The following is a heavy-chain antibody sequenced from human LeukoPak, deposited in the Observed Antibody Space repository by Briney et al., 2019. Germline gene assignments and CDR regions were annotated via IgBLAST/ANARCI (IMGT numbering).Heavy chain of an antibody. CDR2: MNPNSGNT. J-gene: IGHJ4*02. CDR3: ARGLVSVTTLTSYYFDY. D-gene: IGHD4-11*01. Sequence: ASVKVSCKASGYTFTSYDINWVRQATGQGLEWMGWMNPNSGNTGYAQKFRGRVAMTRNTSISTAYMELSSLRSEDTAVYYCARGLVSVTTLTSYYFDYWGQGTLVTVSS. CDR1: GYTFTSYD. V-gene: IGHV1-8*01.